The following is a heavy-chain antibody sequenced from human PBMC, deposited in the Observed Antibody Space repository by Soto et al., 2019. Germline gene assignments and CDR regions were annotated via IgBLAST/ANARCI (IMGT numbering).Heavy chain of an antibody. Sequence: ASVKVSCKVSGYTLTELSMHWVRQAPGKGLEWMGGFDPEDGGTIYAQKFQGRVTMTEDTSTDTAYMELSSLRSEDTAVYYCATPPPGGNYKYYFDYCGQGTLVTVSS. CDR3: ATPPPGGNYKYYFDY. V-gene: IGHV1-24*01. CDR1: GYTLTELS. J-gene: IGHJ4*02. CDR2: FDPEDGGT. D-gene: IGHD1-1*01.